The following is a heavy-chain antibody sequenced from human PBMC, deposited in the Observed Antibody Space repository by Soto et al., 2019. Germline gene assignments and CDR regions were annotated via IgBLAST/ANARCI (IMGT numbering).Heavy chain of an antibody. J-gene: IGHJ6*02. Sequence: GGSLRLSCAASGFTFSSYDMHWVRQATGKGLELVSAIGTAGDTYYPGSVKGRFTISRENAKNSLYLQMNSLRAEDTAVYYCARGARQLDPNYYYYYGMDVWGQGTTVTVSS. CDR2: IGTAGDT. CDR1: GFTFSSYD. CDR3: ARGARQLDPNYYYYYGMDV. V-gene: IGHV3-13*01. D-gene: IGHD6-13*01.